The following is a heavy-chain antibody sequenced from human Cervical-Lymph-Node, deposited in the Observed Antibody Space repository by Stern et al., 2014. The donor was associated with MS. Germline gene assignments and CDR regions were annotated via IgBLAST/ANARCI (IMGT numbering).Heavy chain of an antibody. V-gene: IGHV1-46*01. CDR2: INPGGGMT. CDR3: ARGDVVVVVAANPSPSYYGMDV. J-gene: IGHJ6*02. CDR1: EYTFIDYY. D-gene: IGHD2-15*01. Sequence: QVQLVESGSEVKKPGASVKISCKASEYTFIDYYVHWVRQAPGQGLEWMGMINPGGGMTTYAQNFQGRVTMTRDTSTSTVYLELSSLRSQDTAVYYCARGDVVVVVAANPSPSYYGMDVWGQGTTVTVSS.